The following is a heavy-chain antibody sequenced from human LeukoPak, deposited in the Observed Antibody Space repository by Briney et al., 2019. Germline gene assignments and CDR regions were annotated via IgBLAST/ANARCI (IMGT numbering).Heavy chain of an antibody. CDR3: AREGGSYQESIDY. V-gene: IGHV3-48*01. CDR2: ISTSGNII. J-gene: IGHJ4*02. D-gene: IGHD1-26*01. CDR1: GFTFSRYS. Sequence: WGSLRLSCAASGFTFSRYSMNWVRQAPGKGLEWVSYISTSGNIIYDADSVKGRFTISRDNAKNSLYLQMNSLRAENTAVYYCAREGGSYQESIDYWGQGTLVTVSS.